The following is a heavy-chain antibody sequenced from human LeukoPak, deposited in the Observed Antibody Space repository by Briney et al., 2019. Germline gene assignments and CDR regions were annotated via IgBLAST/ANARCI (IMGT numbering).Heavy chain of an antibody. CDR1: GGSISSYY. CDR2: IYYSGST. CDR3: ARGFYGTTVTDY. J-gene: IGHJ4*02. D-gene: IGHD4-17*01. V-gene: IGHV4-59*12. Sequence: SETLSLTCTVSGGSISSYYWSWIRQPPGKGLEWIGYIYYSGSTNYNPSLKSRVTISVDTSKNQFSLKLSSVTAADTAVYYCARGFYGTTVTDYWGQGTLVTVSS.